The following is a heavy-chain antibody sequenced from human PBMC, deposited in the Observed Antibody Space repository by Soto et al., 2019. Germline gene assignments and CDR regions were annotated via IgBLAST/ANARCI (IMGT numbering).Heavy chain of an antibody. CDR1: GYSFTSYW. J-gene: IGHJ4*02. Sequence: GESLKISCKGSGYSFTSYWIGWVRQMPGKGLEWMGIIYPGDSDTRYSPSFQGQVTISADKSISTAYLQWSSLEASDTAMYYCARSRGAYCGGDCYSGFGYWGQGTLVTVPQ. D-gene: IGHD2-21*02. CDR3: ARSRGAYCGGDCYSGFGY. V-gene: IGHV5-51*01. CDR2: IYPGDSDT.